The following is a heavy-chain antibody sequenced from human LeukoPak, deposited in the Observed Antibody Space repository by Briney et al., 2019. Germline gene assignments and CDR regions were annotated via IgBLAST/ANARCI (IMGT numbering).Heavy chain of an antibody. CDR3: ATQHSSGSNWLDP. J-gene: IGHJ5*02. CDR2: ISSSSSYI. V-gene: IGHV3-21*01. D-gene: IGHD6-19*01. Sequence: GGSLRLSCAASGFTFSSYSMNWVRQAPGKGLEWVSSISSSSSYIYYADSVKGRFTISRDNAKNSLYLQMNSLRAEDTAVYYCATQHSSGSNWLDPWGQGTLVTVSS. CDR1: GFTFSSYS.